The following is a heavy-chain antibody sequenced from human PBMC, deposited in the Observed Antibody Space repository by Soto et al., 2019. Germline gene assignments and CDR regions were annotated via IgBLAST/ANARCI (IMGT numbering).Heavy chain of an antibody. CDR2: IHHSGST. Sequence: PSETLSLTCAVYGESFSDFYWGWIRQPPGKGLEWIGEIHHSGSTNYNPSLKSRLTMSVDTSKNQLSLKLRSVTAADTAVYYCARGKTYCSGGACYGHFDYWGQGTLVTVSS. CDR3: ARGKTYCSGGACYGHFDY. J-gene: IGHJ4*02. D-gene: IGHD2-15*01. CDR1: GESFSDFY. V-gene: IGHV4-34*01.